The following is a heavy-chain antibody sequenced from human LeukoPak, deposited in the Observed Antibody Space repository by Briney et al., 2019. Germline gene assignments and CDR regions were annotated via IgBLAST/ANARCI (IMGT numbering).Heavy chain of an antibody. Sequence: PSESLSLTCTVSGGSINNYYWNWIRQPPGKGLEWIGYIHPRLIINYNPSLKTGFTISGDTSRNAFSLRRSPLAASATAFYNWSRDLGSPYYQIDMWGQGTIVTVSS. V-gene: IGHV4-59*01. CDR2: IHPRLII. CDR1: GGSINNYY. J-gene: IGHJ3*02. D-gene: IGHD3-16*01. CDR3: SRDLGSPYYQIDM.